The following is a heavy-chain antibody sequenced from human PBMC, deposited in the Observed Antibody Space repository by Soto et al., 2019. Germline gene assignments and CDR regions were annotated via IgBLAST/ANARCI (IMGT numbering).Heavy chain of an antibody. CDR2: IRDSGGST. CDR3: AKLNVVVVAAMGY. Sequence: GGSLRLSCAASGFTFSSYWMSWVRQAPGKGLEWVAAIRDSGGSTYYADSVKGRFTISRDNAKNTLYLQMNSLRAEDTAVYYCAKLNVVVVAAMGYWGQGTLVTVSS. CDR1: GFTFSSYW. V-gene: IGHV3-23*01. J-gene: IGHJ4*02. D-gene: IGHD2-15*01.